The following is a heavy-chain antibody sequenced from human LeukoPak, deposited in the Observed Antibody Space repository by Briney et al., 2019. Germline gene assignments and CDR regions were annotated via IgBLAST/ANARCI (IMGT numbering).Heavy chain of an antibody. CDR1: GFTLDDYA. CDR2: ISWNSGSI. D-gene: IGHD1-1*01. V-gene: IGHV3-9*01. CDR3: ASHNNWRLDI. J-gene: IGHJ3*02. Sequence: GGSLRLSCAASGFTLDDYAMHWVRQAPGEGLEWVSGISWNSGSIGYADSVKGRFTISRDNAKNSLYLQMNSLRAEDTALYYCASHNNWRLDIWGQGTMITVSS.